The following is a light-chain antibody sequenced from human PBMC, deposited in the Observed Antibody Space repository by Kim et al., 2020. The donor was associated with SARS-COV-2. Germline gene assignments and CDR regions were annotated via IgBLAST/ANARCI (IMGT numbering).Light chain of an antibody. J-gene: IGKJ4*01. Sequence: APGKRATLNCRASQSVSNYLAWYQQKPGQAPRLLIYDASKRAAGVPARFRGRGSGTDFTLTISSLEPEDSAVYYCQHRGNWPPLTFGGGTKVDIK. CDR1: QSVSNY. CDR2: DAS. V-gene: IGKV3-11*01. CDR3: QHRGNWPPLT.